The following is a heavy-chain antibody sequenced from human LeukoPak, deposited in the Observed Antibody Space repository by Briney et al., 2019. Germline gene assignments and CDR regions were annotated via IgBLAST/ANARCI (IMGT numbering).Heavy chain of an antibody. V-gene: IGHV3-33*01. J-gene: IGHJ4*02. CDR3: ARDLNWNFHY. CDR2: IWYDGGNK. CDR1: GFTFTSFV. Sequence: GGSRRLPCAASGFTFTSFVMHWVRQAPGKGLEWVAVIWYDGGNKYYGDSVKGRFTISRDNSKNTLYLQMNSLRAEDTAVYYCARDLNWNFHYWGQGTLVTVSS. D-gene: IGHD1-20*01.